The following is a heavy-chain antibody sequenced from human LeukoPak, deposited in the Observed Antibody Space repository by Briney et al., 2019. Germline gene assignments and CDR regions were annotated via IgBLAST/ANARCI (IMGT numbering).Heavy chain of an antibody. V-gene: IGHV3-30*02. Sequence: PGGSLRPSCAASGFTFSSYGMHWVRQAPGKGLEWVAFIRYDGSNKYYADSVKGRFTISRDNSKNTLYLQMNSLRAEDTAVYYCAKDPYYYGSGSYPAEYFQHWGQGTLVTVSS. CDR1: GFTFSSYG. CDR3: AKDPYYYGSGSYPAEYFQH. J-gene: IGHJ1*01. CDR2: IRYDGSNK. D-gene: IGHD3-10*01.